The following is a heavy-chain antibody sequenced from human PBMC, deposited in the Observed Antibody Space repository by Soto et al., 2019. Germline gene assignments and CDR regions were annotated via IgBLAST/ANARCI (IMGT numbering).Heavy chain of an antibody. CDR2: ISSNGGST. D-gene: IGHD2-2*02. CDR1: GFRVRSYA. J-gene: IGHJ4*02. Sequence: GGSLRLARSTSGFRVRSYAVHCVRQAPCEGLEYFSAISSNGGSTYYADSVKGRFTISRDNSKNTLYLQMSSLRAEDTAVYYCVKDLWGYCSSTSCYTSLGQDYWGQGTLVTVSS. CDR3: VKDLWGYCSSTSCYTSLGQDY. V-gene: IGHV3-64D*06.